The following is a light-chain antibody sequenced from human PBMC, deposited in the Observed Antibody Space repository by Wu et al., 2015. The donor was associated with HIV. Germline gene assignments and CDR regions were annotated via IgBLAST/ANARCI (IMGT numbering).Light chain of an antibody. CDR3: QHRYNWPIT. CDR2: DAS. J-gene: IGKJ5*01. V-gene: IGKV3-11*01. CDR1: QSVNVY. Sequence: ATLSCRASQSVNVYLAWFLQKPGQAPRLLIYDASTRATGIPARFSGSGSGTDFTLTISSLEPEDFGVYYCQHRYNWPITFGPGTRLETK.